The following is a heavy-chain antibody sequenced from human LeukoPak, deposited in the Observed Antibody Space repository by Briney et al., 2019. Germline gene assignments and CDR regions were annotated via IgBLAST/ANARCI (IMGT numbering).Heavy chain of an antibody. V-gene: IGHV3-53*01. CDR1: GFIVSSYY. J-gene: IGHJ4*02. CDR3: ARVGTGTSGYFDY. D-gene: IGHD2-8*01. CDR2: IYSGGST. Sequence: PGWSLRLSCAASGFIVSSYYMSWVRPAPGKGLEWVSIIYSGGSTYYADSVKGRFTIYRENSKNTVYLKMNSLRGEDTAMYYCARVGTGTSGYFDYWGQGALVTVSS.